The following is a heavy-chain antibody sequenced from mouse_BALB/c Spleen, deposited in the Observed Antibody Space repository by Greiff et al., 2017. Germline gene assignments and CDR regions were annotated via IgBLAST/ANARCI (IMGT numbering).Heavy chain of an antibody. CDR1: GFTFSSYT. CDR3: ARQYGNYDAMDY. Sequence: EVQVVESGGGLVQPGGSLKLSCAASGFTFSSYTMSWVRQTPEKRLEWVAYISNGGGSTYYPDTVKGRFTISRDNAKNTLYLQMSSLKSEDTAMYYCARQYGNYDAMDYWGQGTSVTVSS. V-gene: IGHV5-12-2*01. J-gene: IGHJ4*01. D-gene: IGHD2-1*01. CDR2: ISNGGGST.